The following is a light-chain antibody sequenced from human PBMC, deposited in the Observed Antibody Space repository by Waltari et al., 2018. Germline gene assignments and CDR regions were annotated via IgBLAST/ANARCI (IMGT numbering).Light chain of an antibody. CDR2: TAS. J-gene: IGKJ2*03. V-gene: IGKV1D-16*01. Sequence: DIQSTQYPSSLSASIGDRVSITFRTSQGISTWLAWYQQKPGKVPKRLIYTASTLQSGVPSRFSGSGSGTDFTLTISSLQPEDFATYYCQQYNSTPYSFGRGTKVEIK. CDR3: QQYNSTPYS. CDR1: QGISTW.